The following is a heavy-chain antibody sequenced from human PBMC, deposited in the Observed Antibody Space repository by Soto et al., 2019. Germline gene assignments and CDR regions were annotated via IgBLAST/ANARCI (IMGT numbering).Heavy chain of an antibody. CDR3: ARDGFFGRSGYFDY. D-gene: IGHD3-3*01. CDR2: IYYSGST. CDR1: DDSISSGDYY. Sequence: SETLSLTCTVPDDSISSGDYYWNWIRQAPGKGLQWIGNIYYSGSTDYSPSLRSRVFISMDTSKNQFSLRLSSVTAADTAVYYCARDGFFGRSGYFDYWGKGILVTVSS. V-gene: IGHV4-30-4*01. J-gene: IGHJ4*02.